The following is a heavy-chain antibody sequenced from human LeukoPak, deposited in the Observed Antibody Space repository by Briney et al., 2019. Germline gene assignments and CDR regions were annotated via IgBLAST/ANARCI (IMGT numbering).Heavy chain of an antibody. CDR1: GDSISSSSYY. D-gene: IGHD3-10*01. J-gene: IGHJ4*02. CDR2: INHIGST. Sequence: PSETLSLTCTVAGDSISSSSYYWSWIRQPPGKGLEWIGEINHIGSTNYNPSLKSRVTISVDTSKNQFSLKLSSVTDADADVYYCARGERMVRGVRALSRRPAPEPLDYWGQGTLDSVSS. V-gene: IGHV4-39*07. CDR3: ARGERMVRGVRALSRRPAPEPLDY.